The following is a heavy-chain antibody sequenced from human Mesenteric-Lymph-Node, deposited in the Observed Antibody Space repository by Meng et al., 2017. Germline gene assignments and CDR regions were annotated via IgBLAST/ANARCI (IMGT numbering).Heavy chain of an antibody. J-gene: IGHJ6*02. CDR2: IVGSAGDT. CDR3: AKDIAYYGSGSYYTVYYGMDV. Sequence: GGSLRLSCAASGITISTYTMGWVRQVPGKGLEWLSIIVGSAGDTYYADSVKGRFTISRDNSKNSLYLQMNSLRAEDTALYYCAKDIAYYGSGSYYTVYYGMDVWGQGTTVTVSS. V-gene: IGHV3-43*02. CDR1: GITISTYT. D-gene: IGHD3-10*01.